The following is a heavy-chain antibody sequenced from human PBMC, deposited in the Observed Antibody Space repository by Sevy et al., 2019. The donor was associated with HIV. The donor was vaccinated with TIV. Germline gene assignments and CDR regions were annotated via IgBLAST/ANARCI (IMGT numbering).Heavy chain of an antibody. D-gene: IGHD3-16*01. Sequence: GGSLRLSCAASGFTFNSAYMNWVRQAPGKGLEWVGRSVSKINGGIVNYAAPVKGRFIISTDDSKNTLFLQMNTLRIEDTAMYYCTTILGGSTGSWGQGTLVTVSS. CDR1: GFTFNSAY. J-gene: IGHJ5*02. CDR2: SVSKINGGIV. V-gene: IGHV3-15*04. CDR3: TTILGGSTGS.